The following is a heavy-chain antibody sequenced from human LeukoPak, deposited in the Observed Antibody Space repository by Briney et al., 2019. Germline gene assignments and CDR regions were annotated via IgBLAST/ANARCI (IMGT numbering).Heavy chain of an antibody. Sequence: GGSLRLSCAASGFTVSSNYMTWVRQAPGKGLEWVSVIYSGGSTCYADSVKGRFTISRDNSKNTLYFQMNSLRAEDTAVYYCARITTGTIDYWGQGTLVTVSS. J-gene: IGHJ4*02. CDR2: IYSGGST. CDR3: ARITTGTIDY. V-gene: IGHV3-53*01. D-gene: IGHD1-1*01. CDR1: GFTVSSNY.